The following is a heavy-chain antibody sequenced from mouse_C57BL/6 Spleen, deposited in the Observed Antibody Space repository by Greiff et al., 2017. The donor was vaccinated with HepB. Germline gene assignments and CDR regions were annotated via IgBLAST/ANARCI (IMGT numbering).Heavy chain of an antibody. CDR1: GYTFTSYW. CDR3: ARWSNYDGFAY. Sequence: VQLQQPGAELVKPGASVKLSCKASGYTFTSYWMHWVKQRPGQGLEWIGMIHPNSGSTNYNEKFKSKATLTVDKSSSTAYRQLSSLTSEDAAVYDCARWSNYDGFAYWGQGTLVTVSA. V-gene: IGHV1-64*01. J-gene: IGHJ3*01. CDR2: IHPNSGST. D-gene: IGHD1-2*01.